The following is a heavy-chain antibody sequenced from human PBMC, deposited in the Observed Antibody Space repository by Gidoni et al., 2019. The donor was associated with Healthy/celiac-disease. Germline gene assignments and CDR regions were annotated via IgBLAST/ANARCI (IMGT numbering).Heavy chain of an antibody. CDR1: GGPFSGYY. V-gene: IGHV4-34*01. Sequence: QVQLQQWGAGLLKPSETLSLTSAVSGGPFSGYYWSWIRQPPGKGLEWIGEINHSGSTNYNPSLKSRVTISVDTSKNQFSLKLSSVTAADTAVYYCARGLAQLDYYYGMDVWGQGTTVTVSS. CDR2: INHSGST. J-gene: IGHJ6*02. CDR3: ARGLAQLDYYYGMDV. D-gene: IGHD5-18*01.